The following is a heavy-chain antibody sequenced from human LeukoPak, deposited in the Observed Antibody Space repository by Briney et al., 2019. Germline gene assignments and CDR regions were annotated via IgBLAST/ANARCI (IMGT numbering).Heavy chain of an antibody. CDR3: ARFVVMTDDAFDI. CDR2: IYYSGST. J-gene: IGHJ3*02. Sequence: SETLSLTCTVSGGSISSYYWSWIRQPPGKGLEWIGYIYYSGSTNYNPSLKSRVTISVDTSKNQFSLKLSSVTAADTAVYYCARFVVMTDDAFDIWGQGTMVTVSS. D-gene: IGHD2-21*02. CDR1: GGSISSYY. V-gene: IGHV4-59*08.